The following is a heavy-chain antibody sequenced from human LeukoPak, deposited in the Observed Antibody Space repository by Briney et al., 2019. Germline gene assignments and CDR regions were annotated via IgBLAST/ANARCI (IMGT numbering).Heavy chain of an antibody. CDR2: INAGNGNT. CDR3: ARGTWVSHGHGYYYSY. V-gene: IGHV1-3*01. J-gene: IGHJ4*02. CDR1: GYTFTNYA. D-gene: IGHD3-22*01. Sequence: ASVKVSCRASGYTFTNYAINWVRQAPGQRLEWMGWINAGNGNTKYSPKFQGRVTNTRDTSASTAYMELNSLRSEDTAVYYCARGTWVSHGHGYYYSYWGQGTLVTVSS.